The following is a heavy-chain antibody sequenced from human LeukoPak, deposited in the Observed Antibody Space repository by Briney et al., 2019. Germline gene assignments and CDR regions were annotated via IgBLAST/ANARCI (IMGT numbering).Heavy chain of an antibody. CDR3: ARGLAAAGTLLYYFDY. CDR2: ISSSSSYI. J-gene: IGHJ4*02. CDR1: GFTFSSYS. V-gene: IGHV3-21*01. D-gene: IGHD6-13*01. Sequence: GGSLRLSCAASGFTFSSYSMNWVRQAPGKGLEWVSSISSSSSYIYYADSVKGRFTISRDNAKNSLYLQMNSLRAEDTAVYYCARGLAAAGTLLYYFDYWGQGTLVTVSS.